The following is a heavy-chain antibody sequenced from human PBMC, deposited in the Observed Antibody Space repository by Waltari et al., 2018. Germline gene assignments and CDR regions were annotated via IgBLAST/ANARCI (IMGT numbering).Heavy chain of an antibody. CDR2: ISGGGGST. J-gene: IGHJ4*02. V-gene: IGHV3-23*01. Sequence: EVQLLESGGGLVQPGGSLRLSCAASGFTFSSYAMSWVRPAPGKGLEWVSAISGGGGSTYYADSVKGRFTISRDNSKNTLYLQMNSLRAEDTAVYYCAKDSDIVAANDYWGQGTLVTVSS. CDR3: AKDSDIVAANDY. CDR1: GFTFSSYA. D-gene: IGHD5-12*01.